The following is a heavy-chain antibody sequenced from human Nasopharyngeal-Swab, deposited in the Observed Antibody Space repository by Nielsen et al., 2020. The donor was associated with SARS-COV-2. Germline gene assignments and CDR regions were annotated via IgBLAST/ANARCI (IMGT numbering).Heavy chain of an antibody. V-gene: IGHV4-59*01. J-gene: IGHJ4*02. CDR3: ARGGAEYYDFWSGYYVFDY. Sequence: RQAPGKGLEWIGYIYHSGSTNYNPSLKSRVTISVDTSKNQFSLKLSSVTAADTAVYYCARGGAEYYDFWSGYYVFDYWGQGTLVTVSS. CDR2: IYHSGST. D-gene: IGHD3-3*01.